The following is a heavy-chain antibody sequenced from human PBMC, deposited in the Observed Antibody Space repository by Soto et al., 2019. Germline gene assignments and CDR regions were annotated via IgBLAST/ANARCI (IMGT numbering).Heavy chain of an antibody. CDR1: GFSFSDVRVG. J-gene: IGHJ4*02. Sequence: QVTLKESGPVLVKPTETLTLTCTVSGFSFSDVRVGVTWIRQPPGKALEWLSVIFSNDEKSYNTSLKNRLTISQDTSKGQVVLTMTNIDPVDTATYYCAQIRRRGWYRWMDYWGQGTLVTVSS. CDR3: AQIRRRGWYRWMDY. CDR2: IFSNDEK. V-gene: IGHV2-26*01. D-gene: IGHD6-19*01.